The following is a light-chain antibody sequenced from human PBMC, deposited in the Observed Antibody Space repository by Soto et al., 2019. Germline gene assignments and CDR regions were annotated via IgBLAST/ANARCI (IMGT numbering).Light chain of an antibody. CDR3: SSYTTSSTLI. J-gene: IGLJ2*01. CDR1: SSDVGRYKL. CDR2: DVT. Sequence: QSALTQPASVSGSPGQSITISCTGTSSDVGRYKLVSWYQQHPCKAPKLMIYDVTNRPSGVSNRFSGSKSGNTASLTISGLQAEDEADYYCSSYTTSSTLIFGGGTQLTVL. V-gene: IGLV2-14*03.